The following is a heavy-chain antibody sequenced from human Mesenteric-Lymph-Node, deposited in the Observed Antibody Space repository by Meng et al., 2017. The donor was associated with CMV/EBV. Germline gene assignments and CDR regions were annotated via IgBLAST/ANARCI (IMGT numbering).Heavy chain of an antibody. CDR3: ARADYGSGTYTDY. V-gene: IGHV1-2*06. CDR2: INPNSGGA. J-gene: IGHJ4*02. D-gene: IGHD3-10*01. Sequence: WKGPGYTFTDYYLHWVRQAPGQGREWVGRINPNSGGADYAQKFQGRVTMIRDTSISTAYMDLSNLRADDTALYYCARADYGSGTYTDYWGQGTLVTVSS. CDR1: GYTFTDYY.